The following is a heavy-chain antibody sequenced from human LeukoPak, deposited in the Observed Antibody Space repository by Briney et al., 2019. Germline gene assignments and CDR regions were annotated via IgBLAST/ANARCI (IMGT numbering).Heavy chain of an antibody. CDR2: ISAYNGNT. D-gene: IGHD6-13*01. CDR1: GYTFTSYG. J-gene: IGHJ6*03. CDR3: ARTGYSSSWYLRYDYYYYYMDV. Sequence: ASVKVSCKASGYTFTSYGISWVRQAPGQGHEWRGWISAYNGNTNYSQKLQAKVTMTTDTSTSTAYMELRSLRSDDTAVYYCARTGYSSSWYLRYDYYYYYMDVWGKGTTVTVSS. V-gene: IGHV1-18*01.